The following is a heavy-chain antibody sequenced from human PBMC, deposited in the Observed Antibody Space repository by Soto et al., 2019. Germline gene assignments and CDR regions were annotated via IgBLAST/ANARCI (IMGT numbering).Heavy chain of an antibody. Sequence: PSETLSLSCSVSNVSISSSYWNWLRQAPGTGLEWIGFVSYTGITKYNPSLKSRVTISMDTSRNEFALRLTSVTTADTGSYFCARDFAGRGPFDPWGPGTLVTVSS. J-gene: IGHJ5*01. CDR3: ARDFAGRGPFDP. V-gene: IGHV4-59*01. D-gene: IGHD3-10*01. CDR1: NVSISSSY. CDR2: VSYTGIT.